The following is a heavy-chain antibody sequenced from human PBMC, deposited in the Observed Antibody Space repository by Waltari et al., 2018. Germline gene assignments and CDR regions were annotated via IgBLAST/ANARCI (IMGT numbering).Heavy chain of an antibody. CDR3: ARERVGGTPGMDLDY. Sequence: QVQLQESGPGLVKPSETLSLTCTVSGGSISSYYWNWIRQPPGKGLEWIGYTHTSGHTRPYPALETRVTMSVDTSKNQFSLRLSSVTAADTAVYYCARERVGGTPGMDLDYWGRGALVTVSS. D-gene: IGHD3-16*01. CDR1: GGSISSYY. V-gene: IGHV4-4*09. CDR2: THTSGHT. J-gene: IGHJ4*02.